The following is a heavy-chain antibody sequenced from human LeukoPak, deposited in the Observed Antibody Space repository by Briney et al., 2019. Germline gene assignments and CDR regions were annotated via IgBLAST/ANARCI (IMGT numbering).Heavy chain of an antibody. J-gene: IGHJ4*02. CDR1: GYTFTAYY. Sequence: ASVKVSCKASGYTFTAYYMHWVRQAPGQGLEWMGRINPNSGDTNYAQKFQGRVTITRDTSIGTAYMELSRLRSDDTAVYYCARDKGRDGYTAFDYWGQGTLVTVSS. CDR3: ARDKGRDGYTAFDY. V-gene: IGHV1-2*06. D-gene: IGHD5-24*01. CDR2: INPNSGDT.